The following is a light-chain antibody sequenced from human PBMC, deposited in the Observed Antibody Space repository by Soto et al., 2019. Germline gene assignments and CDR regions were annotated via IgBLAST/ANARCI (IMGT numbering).Light chain of an antibody. CDR3: QQSYSNPYT. CDR2: FAA. Sequence: DIQMTQSPSSLSASVGDSISIACRASQSVTRYLNWYRQKPGEAPELLIYFAATLQSGVPSRFSASGSGTDFTLTIKNLQPEDFATYFCQQSYSNPYTFGRGTKV. V-gene: IGKV1-39*01. J-gene: IGKJ2*01. CDR1: QSVTRY.